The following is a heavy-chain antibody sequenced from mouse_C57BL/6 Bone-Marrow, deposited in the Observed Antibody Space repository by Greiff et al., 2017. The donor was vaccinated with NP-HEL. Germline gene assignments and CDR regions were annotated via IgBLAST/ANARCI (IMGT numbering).Heavy chain of an antibody. Sequence: EVMLVESGGGLVQPGGSLSLSCAASGFTFTDYYMSWVRQPPGKALEWLGFIRNKANGYTTEYSASVKGRFTISRDNSQSILYLQMNALRAEDSATYYCAGGATGYYFDYWGQGTTLTVSS. CDR1: GFTFTDYY. CDR2: IRNKANGYTT. J-gene: IGHJ2*01. D-gene: IGHD3-1*01. V-gene: IGHV7-3*01. CDR3: AGGATGYYFDY.